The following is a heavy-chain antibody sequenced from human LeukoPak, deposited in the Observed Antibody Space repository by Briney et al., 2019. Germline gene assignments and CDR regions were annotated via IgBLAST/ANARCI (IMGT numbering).Heavy chain of an antibody. J-gene: IGHJ4*02. CDR3: ARELPFDY. Sequence: GSLRLSCAASGFPFSNYWMHWVRPAPGKGLVWISRIKSDGSRTDYADSVKGRFTISRDNAKNTLYLQMNSLRAEDTAVYYCARELPFDYWGQGTLVTVSS. D-gene: IGHD2-15*01. CDR1: GFPFSNYW. V-gene: IGHV3-74*01. CDR2: IKSDGSRT.